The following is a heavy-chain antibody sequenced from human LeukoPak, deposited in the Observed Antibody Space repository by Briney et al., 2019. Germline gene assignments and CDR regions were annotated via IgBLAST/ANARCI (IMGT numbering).Heavy chain of an antibody. V-gene: IGHV4-34*01. CDR3: ARRSQLWSRATDY. CDR2: INHSGST. Sequence: SETLSLTCAVYGGSFSGYYWSWIRQPPGKGLEWIGEINHSGSTNYNPSLKSRVTISVDTSKNQFSPKLSSVTAADTAVYYCARRSQLWSRATDYWGQGTLVTVSS. CDR1: GGSFSGYY. D-gene: IGHD5-18*01. J-gene: IGHJ4*02.